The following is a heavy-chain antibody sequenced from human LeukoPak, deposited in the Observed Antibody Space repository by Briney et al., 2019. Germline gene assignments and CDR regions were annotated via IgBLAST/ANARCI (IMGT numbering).Heavy chain of an antibody. CDR3: AKDEYYYDSSGHSGYYFDY. CDR1: GFTFSSYA. V-gene: IGHV3-23*01. Sequence: GGSLRLSCAASGFTFSSYAMSWVRQAPGTGLEWVSAISGSGGSTYYADSVKGRFTISRDNSKNTLYLQMNSLRAEDTAVYYCAKDEYYYDSSGHSGYYFDYWGQGTLVTVSS. CDR2: ISGSGGST. J-gene: IGHJ4*02. D-gene: IGHD3-22*01.